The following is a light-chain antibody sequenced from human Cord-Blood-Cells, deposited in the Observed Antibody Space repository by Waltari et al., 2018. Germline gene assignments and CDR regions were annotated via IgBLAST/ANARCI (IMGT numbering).Light chain of an antibody. J-gene: IGKJ3*01. CDR1: QSISSW. Sequence: DIQMTQSPSTLSASVGDRVTITCRASQSISSWLAWYQQKPGKAPKLLIYKASSLESGVPSRFSGSGSGTEFTLTSSSLQPDDFATYYCQQYNSYIFTFGPGTKVDIK. CDR3: QQYNSYIFT. V-gene: IGKV1-5*03. CDR2: KAS.